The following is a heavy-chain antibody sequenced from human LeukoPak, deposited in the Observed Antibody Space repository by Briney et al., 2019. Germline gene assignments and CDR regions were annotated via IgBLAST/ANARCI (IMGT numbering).Heavy chain of an antibody. D-gene: IGHD2-15*01. CDR2: INIDGSNT. V-gene: IGHV3-74*01. J-gene: IGHJ6*03. CDR3: ARDSAIVVLAYMDV. Sequence: PGGSLRLSCAASGFTFSTYWMHWVRQAPGKGLVWVSRINIDGSNTRYADIVKGRFTMSRDNTQTSLYLQMSTLRSQDTGVYYCARDSAIVVLAYMDVWGKGTTVTVSS. CDR1: GFTFSTYW.